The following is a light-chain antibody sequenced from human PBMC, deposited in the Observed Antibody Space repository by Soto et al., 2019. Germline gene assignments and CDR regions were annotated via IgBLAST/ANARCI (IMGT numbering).Light chain of an antibody. CDR1: QGIASY. CDR3: QQLNSYPLT. CDR2: TAS. V-gene: IGKV1-9*01. Sequence: TQLTQSPSSLSASVGDRVTITCRASQGIASYLAWYQQKPGKAPKLLSYTASTVQSGVPSRFSGSGSGTAFTLTISSLQPEDFATYYCQQLNSYPLTFGGGTKVEIK. J-gene: IGKJ4*01.